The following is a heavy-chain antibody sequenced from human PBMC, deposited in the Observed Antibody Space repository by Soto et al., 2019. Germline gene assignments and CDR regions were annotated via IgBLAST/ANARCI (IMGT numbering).Heavy chain of an antibody. CDR3: TTGWAAGTWFVDY. Sequence: GGSLRLGCAASGFPFRNSWMSWVRKAPGKGLEWVGRIKSKTDGGTTDYAAPVKGRFTISRDDSKNTLYLQMNSLKTEDTAVYYCTTGWAAGTWFVDYWGQGTLVTVSS. V-gene: IGHV3-15*01. D-gene: IGHD6-13*01. CDR2: IKSKTDGGTT. J-gene: IGHJ4*02. CDR1: GFPFRNSW.